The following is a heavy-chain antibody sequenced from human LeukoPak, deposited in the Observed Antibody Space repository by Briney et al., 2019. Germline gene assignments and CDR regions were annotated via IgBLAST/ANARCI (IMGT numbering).Heavy chain of an antibody. CDR1: GFTFSDYG. D-gene: IGHD1-26*01. V-gene: IGHV3-30*18. Sequence: GRSLRLSCAASGFTFSDYGMHWVRQAPGKGLEWVAVISLDGSDEFYADSVKGRFTIFRDNFKNTLYLQLNSLRAEDTAVYYCAKDMVVGADGYFDYWGQGTLVTVSS. CDR3: AKDMVVGADGYFDY. CDR2: ISLDGSDE. J-gene: IGHJ4*02.